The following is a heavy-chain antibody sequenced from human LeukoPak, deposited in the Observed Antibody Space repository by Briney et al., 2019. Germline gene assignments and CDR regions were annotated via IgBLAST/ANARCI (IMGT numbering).Heavy chain of an antibody. J-gene: IGHJ4*02. D-gene: IGHD5-18*01. CDR2: IIPIFGTA. Sequence: SVKVSCTASGGTFSSYAISWMRQAPGQGLEWMGGIIPIFGTANYAQKFQGRVTITADESTSTAYMELSSLRSEDTAVYYCARREGGYHPFDYWGQGTLVTVSS. CDR3: ARREGGYHPFDY. V-gene: IGHV1-69*13. CDR1: GGTFSSYA.